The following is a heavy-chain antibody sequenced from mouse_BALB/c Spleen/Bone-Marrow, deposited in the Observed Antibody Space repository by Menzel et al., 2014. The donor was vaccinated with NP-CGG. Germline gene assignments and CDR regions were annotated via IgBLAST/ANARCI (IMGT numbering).Heavy chain of an antibody. CDR3: AMITTY. D-gene: IGHD2-4*01. J-gene: IGHJ2*01. Sequence: VQLQQPGAELVRPGASVKLSCKASGFNIKDYYMHWVKPRPEQGLEWIGWIDPENGNTIYDPKFQGKASITADTSSNTAYLQLSSLTSEDTAVYYCAMITTYWGQGTTLTVSS. CDR2: IDPENGNT. CDR1: GFNIKDYY. V-gene: IGHV14-1*02.